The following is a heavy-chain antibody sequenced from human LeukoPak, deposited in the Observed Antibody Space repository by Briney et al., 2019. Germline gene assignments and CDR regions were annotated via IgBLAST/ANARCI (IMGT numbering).Heavy chain of an antibody. D-gene: IGHD2-2*01. V-gene: IGHV3-23*01. CDR3: AKDWVVVSAALLRGWGHTMDV. J-gene: IGHJ6*02. CDR2: IGGSGSST. CDR1: GFTFSGYG. Sequence: GGSLRLSCAASGFTFSGYGMRWVRQAPGKGLEWVSAIGGSGSSTYYADSVQGRFTISRDNSRNTLFLQMNSLRAEDTAIYYCAKDWVVVSAALLRGWGHTMDVWGQGTTVTVSS.